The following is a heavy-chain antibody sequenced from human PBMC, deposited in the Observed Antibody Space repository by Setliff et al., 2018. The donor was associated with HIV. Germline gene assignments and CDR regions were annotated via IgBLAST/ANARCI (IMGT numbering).Heavy chain of an antibody. CDR1: GYSFTTYD. CDR3: ARTDRDP. V-gene: IGHV1-8*01. Sequence: ASVKVSCKASGYSFTTYDINWVRQATGQGLEWMGWMNPHSGKTGYAQELPGRVTMTWDTSTSTAYMELSRLRSADTAVYYCARTDRDPWGQGTLVTVSS. CDR2: MNPHSGKT. J-gene: IGHJ5*01.